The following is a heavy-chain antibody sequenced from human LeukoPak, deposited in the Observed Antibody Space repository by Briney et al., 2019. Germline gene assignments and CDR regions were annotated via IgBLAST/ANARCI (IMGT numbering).Heavy chain of an antibody. D-gene: IGHD3-10*01. V-gene: IGHV4-59*01. CDR3: AREFTSYGSGSYYKTGYFDY. CDR1: GGSISSYY. CDR2: IYYSGST. J-gene: IGHJ4*02. Sequence: SETLSLTCTVSGGSISSYYWSWIRQPPGKGLEWIGYIYYSGSTNYNPPLKSRVTISVDTSKNQFSLKLSSVTAADTAVYYCAREFTSYGSGSYYKTGYFDYWGQGTLVTVSS.